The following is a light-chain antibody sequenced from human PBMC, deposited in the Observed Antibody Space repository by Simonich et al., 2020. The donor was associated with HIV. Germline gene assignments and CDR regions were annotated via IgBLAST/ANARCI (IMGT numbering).Light chain of an antibody. CDR1: SSDVGDYKY. Sequence: QSALTQPPSASGSPGQSVTISCTGTSSDVGDYKYVSWYQQHPGKAPKLMIYEVSKRPSVVPDRFSGSKSGNTASLTISGLQAGDEADYYCSSYTSSSTPVFGGGTKVTVL. CDR3: SSYTSSSTPV. CDR2: EVS. J-gene: IGLJ2*01. V-gene: IGLV2-8*01.